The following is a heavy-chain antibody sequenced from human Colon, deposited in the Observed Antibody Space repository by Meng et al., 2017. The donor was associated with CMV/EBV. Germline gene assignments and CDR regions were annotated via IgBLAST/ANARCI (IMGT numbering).Heavy chain of an antibody. Sequence: GESLKISCAASGFTFNTYTINWVRQAPGKGLEWVSSISSSSSYIYYADSVKGRFTVSGDTAKNSLSLQMNSLRPEDTAVYYCARDIGDLSVVVIAGTDYYGMDVWGQGTTVTVSS. CDR1: GFTFNTYT. CDR3: ARDIGDLSVVVIAGTDYYGMDV. D-gene: IGHD2-21*01. V-gene: IGHV3-21*01. J-gene: IGHJ6*02. CDR2: ISSSSSYI.